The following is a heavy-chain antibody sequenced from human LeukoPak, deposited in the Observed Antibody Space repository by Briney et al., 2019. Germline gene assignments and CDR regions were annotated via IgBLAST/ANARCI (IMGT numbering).Heavy chain of an antibody. Sequence: ASVKVSCKASGYTFTSYDINWVRQATGQGLEWMGWMNPNSGNTGYAQKFQGRVTITRNTSISTAYMELSSLRSEDTAVYYCARHRDSSWGDFDYWGQGTLVTVSS. CDR3: ARHRDSSWGDFDY. D-gene: IGHD6-13*01. V-gene: IGHV1-8*03. CDR1: GYTFTSYD. CDR2: MNPNSGNT. J-gene: IGHJ4*02.